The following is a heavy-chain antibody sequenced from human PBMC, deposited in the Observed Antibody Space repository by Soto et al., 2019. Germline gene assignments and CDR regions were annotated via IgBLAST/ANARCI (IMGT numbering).Heavy chain of an antibody. CDR3: VRDRGVGATYFDY. CDR1: GFTFSSYS. Sequence: VGSLRLSCAASGFTFSSYSMNWVCQAPGKGLEWVSSISSSSSYIYYADSVKGRFTISRDNAKNSLYLQMSSLRAEDTAVYYCVRDRGVGATYFDYWGQGTLVIVSS. J-gene: IGHJ4*02. V-gene: IGHV3-21*01. CDR2: ISSSSSYI. D-gene: IGHD1-26*01.